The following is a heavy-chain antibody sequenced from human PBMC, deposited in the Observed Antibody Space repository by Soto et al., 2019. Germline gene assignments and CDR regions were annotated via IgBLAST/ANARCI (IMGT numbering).Heavy chain of an antibody. Sequence: EVQLLESGGDVVRPGGSLRLSCAASGFTFSSYAMGWVRQAPGKGLEWVAGVSRAGTYTFYADSARGRFSISRDNSRDTVDLYMNALRGNDTTVYFCVKYTVTEDLGESWGQGTLVSVSS. D-gene: IGHD3-16*01. CDR3: VKYTVTEDLGES. CDR1: GFTFSSYA. J-gene: IGHJ5*02. V-gene: IGHV3-23*01. CDR2: VSRAGTYT.